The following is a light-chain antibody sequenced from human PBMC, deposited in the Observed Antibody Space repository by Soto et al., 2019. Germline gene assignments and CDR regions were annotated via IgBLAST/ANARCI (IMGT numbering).Light chain of an antibody. CDR2: AAS. Sequence: IHMTQSPPSLSASVLDIVTITFRAGQTISSYLNWYQQKPGKAPRLLIYAASSLLSGVPSRFSGSGSGTEFTLTISSLQPEDFATYYCQQDLRPPLTFGPGTKVDIK. J-gene: IGKJ3*01. V-gene: IGKV1-39*01. CDR3: QQDLRPPLT. CDR1: QTISSY.